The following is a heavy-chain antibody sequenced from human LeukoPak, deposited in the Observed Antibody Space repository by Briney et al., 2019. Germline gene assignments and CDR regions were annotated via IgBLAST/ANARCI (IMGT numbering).Heavy chain of an antibody. Sequence: PETLSLTCAVSGYSISSGYYWGWIRQPPGKGLEWIGSIYHSGSTYYNPSLKSRVTISVDTSKNQFSLKLSSVTAADTAVYYCARQNNYGSGRSGAFDIWGQGTMVTVSS. CDR3: ARQNNYGSGRSGAFDI. V-gene: IGHV4-38-2*01. J-gene: IGHJ3*02. D-gene: IGHD3-10*01. CDR2: IYHSGST. CDR1: GYSISSGYY.